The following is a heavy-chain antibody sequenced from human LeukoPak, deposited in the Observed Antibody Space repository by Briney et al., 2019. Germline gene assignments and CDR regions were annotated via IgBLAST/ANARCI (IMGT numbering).Heavy chain of an antibody. V-gene: IGHV1-18*03. D-gene: IGHD3-3*01. CDR3: ARETRFYFDY. CDR1: GYTFTSSG. CDR2: ISAYNGNT. Sequence: ASVKGSCKASGYTFTSSGISCVRQAPGQALEWMGWISAYNGNTNYAQKLQGRVTMTTDTSTSTAYMELSSLRSEDMAVYYCARETRFYFDYWGQGILVTVSS. J-gene: IGHJ4*02.